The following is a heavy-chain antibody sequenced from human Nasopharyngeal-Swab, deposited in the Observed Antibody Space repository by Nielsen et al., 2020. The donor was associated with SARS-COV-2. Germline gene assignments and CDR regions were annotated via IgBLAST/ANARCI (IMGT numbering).Heavy chain of an antibody. J-gene: IGHJ3*02. CDR2: IKQDGSEK. V-gene: IGHV3-7*01. Sequence: GESLKISCAASGFTFSSYWMSWVRQAPGKGLEWVANIKQDGSEKYYVDSVKGRFTISRDNAKNSLYLQMNSLRAEDTAVYYCASARPTTAMALRRLPDAFDIWGQGTMVTVSS. CDR1: GFTFSSYW. D-gene: IGHD5-18*01. CDR3: ASARPTTAMALRRLPDAFDI.